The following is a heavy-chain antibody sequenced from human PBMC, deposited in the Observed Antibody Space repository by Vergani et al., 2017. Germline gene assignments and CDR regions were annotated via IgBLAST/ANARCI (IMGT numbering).Heavy chain of an antibody. V-gene: IGHV4-61*02. CDR2: IHTSGST. CDR1: GGSINSHNYY. CDR3: ARALLWFGEASGNYYGMDV. J-gene: IGHJ6*02. Sequence: QVQLQESGPGLVKPSQTLSLTCTVSGGSINSHNYYWSWIRQPAGKGLEWIGRIHTSGSTNYNPSLKSRVTMSEDTSKNQFSLNLSSVTAADTAVYYCARALLWFGEASGNYYGMDVWGQGTTVTVSS. D-gene: IGHD3-10*01.